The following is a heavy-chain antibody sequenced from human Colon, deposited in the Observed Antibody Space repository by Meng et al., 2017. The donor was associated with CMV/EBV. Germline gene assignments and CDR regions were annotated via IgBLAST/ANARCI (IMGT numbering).Heavy chain of an antibody. CDR1: GGSISSGGYY. D-gene: IGHD1-26*01. Sequence: SETLSLTCSVSGGSISSGGYYWSWIRQPPGKGLEWIGFIYYSGRTIYNPSLKSRVTMPVDTSENQFSLKLTSVTAADAAVYFCAKVGLGASTEIYYFDYWGQGALVTVSS. J-gene: IGHJ4*02. CDR3: AKVGLGASTEIYYFDY. CDR2: IYYSGRT. V-gene: IGHV4-61*08.